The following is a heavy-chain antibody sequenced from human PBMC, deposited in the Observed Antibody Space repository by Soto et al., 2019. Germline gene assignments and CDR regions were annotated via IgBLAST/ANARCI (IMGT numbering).Heavy chain of an antibody. D-gene: IGHD2-15*01. CDR1: GGSISSGGYS. V-gene: IGHV4-30-2*01. Sequence: SETLSLTCAVSGGSISSGGYSWSWIRQPPGKGLEWIGYIYHSGSTYYNPSLKSRVTISVDRSKNHFSLKLSSVTAADTAVYYCAGRGGYCSGGSCSSFFFDYWGQGTPVTVPS. J-gene: IGHJ4*02. CDR3: AGRGGYCSGGSCSSFFFDY. CDR2: IYHSGST.